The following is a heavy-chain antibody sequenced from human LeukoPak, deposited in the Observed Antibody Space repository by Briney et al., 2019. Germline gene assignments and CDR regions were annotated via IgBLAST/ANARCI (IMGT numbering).Heavy chain of an antibody. Sequence: KPSETLSLTCAVSGGSISSSNWWSWVRQPPGKGLEWIGEIYHSGSTNYNPSLKSRVTISVDKSKNQFSLKLSSVTAADTAVYYCARRSTGSGWYVWFDPWGQGTLATVSS. J-gene: IGHJ5*02. D-gene: IGHD6-19*01. V-gene: IGHV4-4*02. CDR1: GGSISSSNW. CDR2: IYHSGST. CDR3: ARRSTGSGWYVWFDP.